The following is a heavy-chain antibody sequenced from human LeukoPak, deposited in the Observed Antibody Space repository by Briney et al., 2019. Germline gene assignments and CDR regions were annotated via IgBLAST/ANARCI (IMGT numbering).Heavy chain of an antibody. CDR2: INSDGSST. J-gene: IGHJ4*02. D-gene: IGHD3-22*01. CDR3: AKDAKYYYDSSGYHTAGDY. Sequence: GWSLRLSCAASGFTFSSYWMHWVRQAPGKGLVWVSRINSDGSSTSYADSVKGRFTISRDNAKNTLYLQMNSLRAEDTAVYYCAKDAKYYYDSSGYHTAGDYWGQGTLVTVSS. CDR1: GFTFSSYW. V-gene: IGHV3-74*01.